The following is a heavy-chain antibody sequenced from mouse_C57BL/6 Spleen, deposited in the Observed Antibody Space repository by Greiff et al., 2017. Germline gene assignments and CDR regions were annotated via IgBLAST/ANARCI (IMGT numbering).Heavy chain of an antibody. J-gene: IGHJ2*01. CDR2: IDPETGGT. CDR3: TRRGGLDY. D-gene: IGHD1-1*02. CDR1: GYTFTDYE. Sequence: LVESGAELVRPGASVTLSCKASGYTFTDYEMHWVKQTPVHGLEWIGAIDPETGGTAYNQKFKGKAILTADKSSSTAYMELRSLTSEDSAVYYCTRRGGLDYWGQGTTLTVSS. V-gene: IGHV1-15*01.